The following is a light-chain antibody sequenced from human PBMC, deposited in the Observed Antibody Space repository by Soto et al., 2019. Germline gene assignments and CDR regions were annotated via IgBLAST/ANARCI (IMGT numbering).Light chain of an antibody. J-gene: IGLJ1*01. CDR1: SSDIGGYDY. CDR3: SSCTSSNTLV. V-gene: IGLV2-14*01. Sequence: QSVLTQPASVSGSPGQSITISCTGTSSDIGGYDYVSWYQQHPGKAPKLIIFEVSERPSGISNRFSGSKSGNTASLTISGLQPDDEADYYCSSCTSSNTLVFRTGTKVTVL. CDR2: EVS.